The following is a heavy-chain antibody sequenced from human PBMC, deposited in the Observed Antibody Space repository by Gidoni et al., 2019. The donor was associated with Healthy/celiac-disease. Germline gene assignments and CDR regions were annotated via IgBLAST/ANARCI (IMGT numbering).Heavy chain of an antibody. CDR1: GFTFSSFA. D-gene: IGHD2-2*01. CDR2: SSGSGGST. J-gene: IGHJ4*02. CDR3: AKARYCSSTSCHDSPIDY. V-gene: IGHV3-23*01. Sequence: EVQLLESGGGLVQPGGSLRLSCAASGFTFSSFARGWVRQAPGKGLEWVSASSGSGGSTYYADSVKGRFTISRDNSKNTLYLQMNSLRAEDTAVYYCAKARYCSSTSCHDSPIDYWGQGTLVTVSS.